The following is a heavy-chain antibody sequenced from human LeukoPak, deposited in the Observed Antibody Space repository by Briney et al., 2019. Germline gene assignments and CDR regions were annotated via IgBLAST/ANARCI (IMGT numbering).Heavy chain of an antibody. CDR3: AKRAGESSGWAHFDY. J-gene: IGHJ4*02. V-gene: IGHV3-21*01. CDR2: ISRSTNT. Sequence: GGSLRLSCEASGFIFTTYTMSWGRQAPGKGLEWVSYISRSTNTYYADSVKGRFTISRDNAKSSLYLQMSSLRAEDTAVYYCAKRAGESSGWAHFDYWGQGTLVTVSS. D-gene: IGHD6-19*01. CDR1: GFIFTTYT.